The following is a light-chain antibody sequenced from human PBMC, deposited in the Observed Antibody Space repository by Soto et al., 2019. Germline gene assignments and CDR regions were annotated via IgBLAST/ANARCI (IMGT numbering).Light chain of an antibody. V-gene: IGKV3D-20*02. CDR3: QQRSNWPPIT. CDR2: DTS. CDR1: QSVPNSR. J-gene: IGKJ5*01. Sequence: EIVLTQSPDNLSLTPGERATLSCRASQSVPNSRLAWYQQKPGQAPSLVISDTSIRATGIPDRFSGSGAGTEFTLTISSLEPEDFAVYYCQQRSNWPPITFGQGTRLEIK.